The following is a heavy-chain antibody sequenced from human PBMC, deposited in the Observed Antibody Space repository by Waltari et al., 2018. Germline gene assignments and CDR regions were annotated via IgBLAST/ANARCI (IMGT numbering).Heavy chain of an antibody. CDR3: ARAGTDYYYYYMDV. D-gene: IGHD6-13*01. CDR1: GGTFSSYA. Sequence: QVQLVQSGAEVKKPGSSVKVSCKASGGTFSSYAIRWVRQAPGHGLEWMGGIIPCFVTANYAQKLQGRVTIAADEYTSTAYMELSSLRSEDTAVYYCARAGTDYYYYYMDVWGKGTTVTVSS. J-gene: IGHJ6*03. CDR2: IIPCFVTA. V-gene: IGHV1-69*12.